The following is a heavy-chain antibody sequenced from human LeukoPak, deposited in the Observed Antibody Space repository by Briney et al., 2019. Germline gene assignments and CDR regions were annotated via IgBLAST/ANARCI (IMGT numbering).Heavy chain of an antibody. CDR1: GFTFSSYW. J-gene: IGHJ4*02. D-gene: IGHD3-22*01. CDR3: ARPSSGYYGDDY. Sequence: PGGSLRLSCAASGFTFSSYWVHWVRQAPGKGLVWVSRINSDGSSTSYADSVKGRFTISRDNAKNTLYLQMNSLRAEDTAVYYCARPSSGYYGDDYWGQGTLVTVSS. CDR2: INSDGSST. V-gene: IGHV3-74*01.